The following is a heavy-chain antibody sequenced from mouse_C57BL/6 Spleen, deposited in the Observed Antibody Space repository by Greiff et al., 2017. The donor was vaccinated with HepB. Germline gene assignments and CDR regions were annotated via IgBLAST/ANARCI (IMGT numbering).Heavy chain of an antibody. Sequence: EVQRVESGGGLVKPGGSLKLSCAASGFTFSSYAMSWVRQTPEKRLEWVATISDGGSYTYYPDNVKGRFTISRDNAKNNLYLQMSHLKSEDTAMYYCAREYYGSSYVRFAYWGQGTLVTVSA. CDR3: AREYYGSSYVRFAY. CDR2: ISDGGSYT. CDR1: GFTFSSYA. V-gene: IGHV5-4*01. J-gene: IGHJ3*01. D-gene: IGHD1-1*01.